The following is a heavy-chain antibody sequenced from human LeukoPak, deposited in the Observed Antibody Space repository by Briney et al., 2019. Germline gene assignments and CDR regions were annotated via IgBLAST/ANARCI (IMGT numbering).Heavy chain of an antibody. D-gene: IGHD6-19*01. CDR3: ASAVAGLDWFDP. J-gene: IGHJ5*02. Sequence: PSETLSLTCAVYGGSFSGYYWSWIRQPPGKGLEWIGEINHSGSTNYNPSLKSRVTISVDTSKNQFSLKLSSVTAADTAVYYCASAVAGLDWFDPWGQGTLVTVSS. V-gene: IGHV4-34*01. CDR2: INHSGST. CDR1: GGSFSGYY.